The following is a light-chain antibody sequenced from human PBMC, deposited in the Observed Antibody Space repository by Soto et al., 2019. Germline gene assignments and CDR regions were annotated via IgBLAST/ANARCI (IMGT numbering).Light chain of an antibody. CDR1: QSLTRNY. Sequence: DIVFTQSPGTLSLSPGETATLSCRASQSLTRNYLAWFRQKPGQAPKLLISGASTRATGIPDRFSGSGSGTDFTLTISRREPEDFAVYFFQHYSNLPPTFGGGTNVEIK. CDR2: GAS. CDR3: QHYSNLPPT. V-gene: IGKV3-20*01. J-gene: IGKJ4*01.